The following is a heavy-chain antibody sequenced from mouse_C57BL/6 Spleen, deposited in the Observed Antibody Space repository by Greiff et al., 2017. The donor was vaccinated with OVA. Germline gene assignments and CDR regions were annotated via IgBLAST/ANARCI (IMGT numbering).Heavy chain of an antibody. V-gene: IGHV1-7*01. CDR1: GYTFTSYW. Sequence: QVQLKQSGAELAKPGASVKLSCKASGYTFTSYWMHWVKQRPGQGLEWIGYINPSSGYTKYNQKFTDKATLTADKASSTAYMQLSSLTYEDSAVYYCATLDSSGYDAWCAYWGQGTLVTVSA. CDR3: ATLDSSGYDAWCAY. D-gene: IGHD3-2*02. J-gene: IGHJ3*01. CDR2: INPSSGYT.